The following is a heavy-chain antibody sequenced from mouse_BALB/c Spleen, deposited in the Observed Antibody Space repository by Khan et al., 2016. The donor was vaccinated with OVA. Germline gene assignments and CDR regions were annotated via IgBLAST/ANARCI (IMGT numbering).Heavy chain of an antibody. V-gene: IGHV2-6-1*01. CDR2: IWSDGST. CDR1: GFSLTNYG. J-gene: IGHJ4*01. Sequence: QVQLKESGPGLAAPSQSLSITCTISGFSLTNYGVHWVRQPPGKGLEWLVVIWSDGSTNYNSVLKSRLTITKDNYQSQVFLKMNSLQTDDTAIYFCARQPYYHYNIMDYWGQGTSVTVSS. CDR3: ARQPYYHYNIMDY. D-gene: IGHD2-10*01.